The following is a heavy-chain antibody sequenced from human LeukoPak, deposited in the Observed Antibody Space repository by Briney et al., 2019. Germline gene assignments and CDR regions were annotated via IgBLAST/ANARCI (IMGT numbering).Heavy chain of an antibody. CDR1: RITFSDYY. CDR3: VKTMMTFGGVIRTDAFDI. J-gene: IGHJ3*02. Sequence: GGSLRLSCAASRITFSDYYMTCIRQAPGKGLEWGSGLSGSGENTYYADSVKGRFTISRDNSKNTLFLQMASLRAEDTAVYYCVKTMMTFGGVIRTDAFDIWGQGTMVIVSS. V-gene: IGHV3-23*01. D-gene: IGHD3-16*01. CDR2: LSGSGENT.